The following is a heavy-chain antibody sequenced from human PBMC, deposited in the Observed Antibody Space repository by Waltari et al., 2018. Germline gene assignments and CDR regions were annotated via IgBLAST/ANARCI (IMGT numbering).Heavy chain of an antibody. V-gene: IGHV4-4*02. D-gene: IGHD2-15*01. J-gene: IGHJ4*02. Sequence: QLQLQESGPVQVKPSGTLSLICAVSGDSMNYWWSWVRQPPGKGLEWIGQVLGSGRTNYNPSFASRVTISLDTSTHQFALKMTSATAADTALYYCARDRGRGLYLDTWGQGILVTVSP. CDR3: ARDRGRGLYLDT. CDR1: GDSMNYW. CDR2: VLGSGRT.